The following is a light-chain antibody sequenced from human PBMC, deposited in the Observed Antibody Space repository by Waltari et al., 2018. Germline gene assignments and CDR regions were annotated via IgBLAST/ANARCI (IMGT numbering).Light chain of an antibody. J-gene: IGKJ5*01. V-gene: IGKV3-15*01. CDR1: QSVSSN. CDR2: DAS. CDR3: QHYDNWPVT. Sequence: EIVMTQSPATLSVSPGERATISCRASQSVSSNFAWYQQKPGQAPRLRIYDASTRATGIPARFSGSGSGTESTLTISSLQSEDFAVYYCQHYDNWPVTFGQGTRLEIK.